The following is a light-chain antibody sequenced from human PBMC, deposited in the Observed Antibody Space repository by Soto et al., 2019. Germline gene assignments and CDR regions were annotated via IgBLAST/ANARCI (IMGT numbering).Light chain of an antibody. J-gene: IGKJ4*01. CDR2: TGS. Sequence: DIQMTQSPSSVSASVGDRVSITCRASQGISNWLAWYQQKPGRAPKLLIYTGSSLQSGVPSRFNGTGSGTDFTLTISSLQPEDVATYYCQQANSFPLPFGGGTKVEIK. CDR1: QGISNW. CDR3: QQANSFPLP. V-gene: IGKV1-12*01.